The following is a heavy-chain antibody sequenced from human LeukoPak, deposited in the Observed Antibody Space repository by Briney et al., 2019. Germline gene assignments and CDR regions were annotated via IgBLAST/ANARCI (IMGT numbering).Heavy chain of an antibody. Sequence: ASVKVSCKASGYTFTYYGINWVRLAPGQGLEWMGWVSGYNGITRFAQNFQGRLTMTTDTSTSTAYMELRRLRTDDKAVYYCAREVDSSMVNAFDIWGQGTLVTVSS. CDR3: AREVDSSMVNAFDI. CDR1: GYTFTYYG. CDR2: VSGYNGIT. J-gene: IGHJ3*02. D-gene: IGHD5-18*01. V-gene: IGHV1-18*01.